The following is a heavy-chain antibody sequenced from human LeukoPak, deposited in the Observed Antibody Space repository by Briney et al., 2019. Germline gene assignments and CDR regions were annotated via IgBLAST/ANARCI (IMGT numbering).Heavy chain of an antibody. V-gene: IGHV3-43*02. D-gene: IGHD2-15*01. CDR1: AFTFYDYA. CDR3: AKDDCSGGSCYSYYGMDV. J-gene: IGHJ6*02. CDR2: ISGDGGST. Sequence: PGGSLRLSCAASAFTFYDYAMHWVRHAPGKGLEWVSLISGDGGSTYYADSVKGRFTISRDNSKNSLYLQTNSLRTEDTALYYCAKDDCSGGSCYSYYGMDVWGQGTTVTVSS.